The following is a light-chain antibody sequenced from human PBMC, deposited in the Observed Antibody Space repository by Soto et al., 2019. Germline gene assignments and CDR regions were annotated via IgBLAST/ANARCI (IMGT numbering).Light chain of an antibody. V-gene: IGKV3-15*01. CDR1: QSVSSH. J-gene: IGKJ4*01. Sequence: EIVMTQSPDTLFVSLGEGATLSCRASQSVSSHLAWYQHKPGQAPRLLIYGASTRASGIPARFSGSGSETDFTLTISSLQSEDSAVYYCQRYNNWPLTFGGGTKVESK. CDR3: QRYNNWPLT. CDR2: GAS.